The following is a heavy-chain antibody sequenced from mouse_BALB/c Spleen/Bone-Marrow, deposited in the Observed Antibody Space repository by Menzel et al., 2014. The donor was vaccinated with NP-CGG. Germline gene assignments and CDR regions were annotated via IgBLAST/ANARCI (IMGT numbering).Heavy chain of an antibody. CDR3: AREGTGTGWYFDV. Sequence: QVQLQHSGPELVKPGTSVKMSCKASGYTFTDFVISWVKQKTGQGLVWIGEIYPGNDGSYYNERFKGKATLTADKSSNTAYMQFSSLASEDSAVYFCAREGTGTGWYFDVWGAGTTVTVSS. V-gene: IGHV1-81*01. CDR2: IYPGNDGS. D-gene: IGHD4-1*01. J-gene: IGHJ1*01. CDR1: GYTFTDFV.